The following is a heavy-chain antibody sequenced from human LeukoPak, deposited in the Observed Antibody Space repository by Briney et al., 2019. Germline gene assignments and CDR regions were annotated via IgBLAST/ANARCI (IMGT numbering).Heavy chain of an antibody. V-gene: IGHV1-8*01. J-gene: IGHJ6*03. CDR2: MNPNSGNT. D-gene: IGHD5-12*01. CDR1: GYTFTSYD. Sequence: GASVKVSCKASGYTFTSYDINWVRQATGQGLEWMGWMNPNSGNTGYAQKFQGRVTMTRNTSISTAYMELSSLRSEDTAVYYCARVGFPHIVATRYYYYMDVWGKGTTVTVSS. CDR3: ARVGFPHIVATRYYYYMDV.